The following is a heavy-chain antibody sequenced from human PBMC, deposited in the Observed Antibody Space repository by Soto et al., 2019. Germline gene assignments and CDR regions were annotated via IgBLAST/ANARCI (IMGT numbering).Heavy chain of an antibody. CDR3: ARELRAPTVTTSFDY. CDR1: GGSVSSGSYY. D-gene: IGHD4-17*01. V-gene: IGHV4-61*01. J-gene: IGHJ4*02. CDR2: IYYSGST. Sequence: SETLSLTCTVSGGSVSSGSYYWSWVRQPPGKGLEWIGYIYYSGSTNYNPSLKSRVTISVDTSKNQFSLKLSSVTAADTAVYYCARELRAPTVTTSFDYWGQGTLVTVSS.